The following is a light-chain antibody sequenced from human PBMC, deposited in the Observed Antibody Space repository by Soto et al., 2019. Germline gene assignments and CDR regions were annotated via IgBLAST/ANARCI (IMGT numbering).Light chain of an antibody. CDR1: ETISSHY. J-gene: IGKJ3*01. Sequence: PGERATLSCRASETISSHYINWYQQKPGQTPRLLIFGASTRATGIPDRFSGSWSGTDFTLTISRLEPEDFAVYYCQNFGDSPFPFGPGTKVDI. CDR2: GAS. V-gene: IGKV3-20*01. CDR3: QNFGDSPFP.